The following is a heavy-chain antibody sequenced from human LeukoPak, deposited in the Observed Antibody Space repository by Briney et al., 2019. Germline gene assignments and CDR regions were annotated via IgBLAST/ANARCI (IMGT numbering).Heavy chain of an antibody. Sequence: PSETLSLTCTVSGGSISSYYWSWIRQPPGRGLEWMGYIFYSGSTNYNPSLKSRGTISVDTSKNQFSLTLASVIAADKAVYYCARQAEWAQEIDFWGTGTLVTVFS. D-gene: IGHD3-3*01. V-gene: IGHV4-59*08. CDR2: IFYSGST. J-gene: IGHJ4*02. CDR3: ARQAEWAQEIDF. CDR1: GGSISSYY.